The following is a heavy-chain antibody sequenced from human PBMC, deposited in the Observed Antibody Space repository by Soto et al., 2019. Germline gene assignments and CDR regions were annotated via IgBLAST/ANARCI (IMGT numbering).Heavy chain of an antibody. CDR2: ISSSSSYI. CDR1: GFTFSSYS. V-gene: IGHV3-21*01. CDR3: ARENWITGKGNWFDP. Sequence: GGSLRLSCAASGFTFSSYSMNWVRQAPGKGLEWVSSISSSSSYIYYADSVKGRFTISRDNAKNSLYLQMNSLRAEDTAVYYCARENWITGKGNWFDPWGQGTLVTVSS. D-gene: IGHD1-20*01. J-gene: IGHJ5*02.